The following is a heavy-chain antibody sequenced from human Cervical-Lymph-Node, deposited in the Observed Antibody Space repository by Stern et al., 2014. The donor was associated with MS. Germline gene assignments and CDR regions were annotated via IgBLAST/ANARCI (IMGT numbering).Heavy chain of an antibody. D-gene: IGHD3-9*01. Sequence: DQLVESGAEVKKSGSSVQVSCKASGGTFLNYAISWVRQAPGQGLEWMGDIDPIFGTTNHAQKFQGRVTITADKSTSTAYMEVSSLRSEDTAVYYCAGPRYNFWGQGTLVVVSS. J-gene: IGHJ4*02. V-gene: IGHV1-69*06. CDR3: AGPRYNF. CDR1: GGTFLNYA. CDR2: IDPIFGTT.